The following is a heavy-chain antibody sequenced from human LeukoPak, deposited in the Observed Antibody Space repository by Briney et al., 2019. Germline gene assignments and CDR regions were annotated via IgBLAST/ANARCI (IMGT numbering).Heavy chain of an antibody. D-gene: IGHD4-23*01. CDR1: GYTFTSYA. J-gene: IGHJ4*02. CDR2: INAGNGST. V-gene: IGHV1-3*01. Sequence: ASVKVSCKASGYTFTSYAMHWVRQAPGQRLEWMGWINAGNGSTKYSQKFQGRVTITRDTSASTAYMELSSLRSEDTAVYYCARERYYGGNSEAFDYWGQGTLVTVSS. CDR3: ARERYYGGNSEAFDY.